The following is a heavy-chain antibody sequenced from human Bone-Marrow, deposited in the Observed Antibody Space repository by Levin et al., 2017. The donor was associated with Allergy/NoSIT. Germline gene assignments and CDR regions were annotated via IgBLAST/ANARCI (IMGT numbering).Heavy chain of an antibody. CDR3: ASDTTSNYYDSSGYYPSDYGMDV. V-gene: IGHV3-30*03. Sequence: GGSLRLSCAASGFTFSSYGMHWVRQAPGKGLEWVAVISYDGSNKYYADSVKGRFTISRDNSKNTLYLQMNSLRAEDTAVYYCASDTTSNYYDSSGYYPSDYGMDVWGQGTTVTVSS. CDR1: GFTFSSYG. D-gene: IGHD3-22*01. CDR2: ISYDGSNK. J-gene: IGHJ6*02.